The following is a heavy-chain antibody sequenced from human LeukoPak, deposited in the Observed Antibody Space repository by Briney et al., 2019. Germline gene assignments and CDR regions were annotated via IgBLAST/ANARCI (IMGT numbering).Heavy chain of an antibody. V-gene: IGHV3-7*01. J-gene: IGHJ5*02. D-gene: IGHD3-10*01. Sequence: PGGSLRLSCAASGFTFSSYWMSWVRQAPGKGLEWVANMKHDGSEFYYADSVKGRFTISRDHAKNALYLQMNNLRAEDTSVYYCARGASGIGGIRFDPWGQGTLVTVSS. CDR1: GFTFSSYW. CDR3: ARGASGIGGIRFDP. CDR2: MKHDGSEF.